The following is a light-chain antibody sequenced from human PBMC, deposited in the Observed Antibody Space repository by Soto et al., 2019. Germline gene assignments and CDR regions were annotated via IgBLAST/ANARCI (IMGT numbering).Light chain of an antibody. J-gene: IGKJ3*01. V-gene: IGKV3-11*01. Sequence: EIVLTQSPATLSLSPGERATLSCRASQSVSSYLAWYQQKPGQAPRLLIYDSSNRATGIPARFSGSGSGTDFTPTLSSLEPEDFAIYYCLQRSNCPLTFGPGTKVYIK. CDR3: LQRSNCPLT. CDR1: QSVSSY. CDR2: DSS.